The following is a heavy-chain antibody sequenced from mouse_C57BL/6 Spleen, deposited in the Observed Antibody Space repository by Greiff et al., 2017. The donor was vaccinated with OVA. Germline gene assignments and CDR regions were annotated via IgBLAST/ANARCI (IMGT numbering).Heavy chain of an antibody. J-gene: IGHJ3*01. CDR3: TRDSAGPAWFAY. Sequence: VQLQQSGAELVRPGASVKLSCTASGFNIKDDYMHWVKQRPEQGLEWIGWIDPENGDTEYASKFQGKATITADTSSNTAYLQLSSLTSEDTAVSNCTRDSAGPAWFAYWGQGTLVTVSA. CDR2: IDPENGDT. D-gene: IGHD3-2*02. V-gene: IGHV14-4*01. CDR1: GFNIKDDY.